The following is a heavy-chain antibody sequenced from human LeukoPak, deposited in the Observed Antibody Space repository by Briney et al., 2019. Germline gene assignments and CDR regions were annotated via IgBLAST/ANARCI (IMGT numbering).Heavy chain of an antibody. CDR2: IYTDGTT. CDR3: ASDGYNYFEF. V-gene: IGHV3-53*01. Sequence: GGSLRLSCAASGFTSNYMSRVRQAPGKGLEWISLIYTDGTTTFYADSVKGRFTLSRDNSKNTFYLQMNGLRPEDTAVYYCASDGYNYFEFWGQGTLVIVSS. D-gene: IGHD5-24*01. CDR1: GFTSNY. J-gene: IGHJ4*02.